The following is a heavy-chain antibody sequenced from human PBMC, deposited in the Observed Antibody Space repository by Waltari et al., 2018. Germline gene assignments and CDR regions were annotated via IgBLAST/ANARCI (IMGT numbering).Heavy chain of an antibody. CDR2: INPNSGGT. D-gene: IGHD6-13*01. CDR3: ARIAAADTELYYFDY. Sequence: QVQLVQSGAEVKKPGASVKVSCKASGYTFTGYYMHWGRQAPGQGLEWMGRINPNSGGTNYAQKLQGRVTMTRDTSISTAYMELSRLRSDDTAVYYCARIAAADTELYYFDYWGQGTLVTVSS. J-gene: IGHJ4*02. CDR1: GYTFTGYY. V-gene: IGHV1-2*06.